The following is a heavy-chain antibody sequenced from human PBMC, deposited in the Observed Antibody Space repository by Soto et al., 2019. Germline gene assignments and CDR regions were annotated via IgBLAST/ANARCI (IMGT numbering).Heavy chain of an antibody. J-gene: IGHJ4*02. V-gene: IGHV1-46*01. CDR2: INPRGGGA. CDR1: GYTFTTYY. CDR3: ARDLPTSTRASDY. Sequence: QVQLVQSGSEVKKPGASVRLSCKASGYTFTTYYMHWVRQAPGQGLEWMGIINPRGGGANYAQKFQGRLTMTGDTSTSTIYMELSSLRSDDTAVYYCARDLPTSTRASDYWGQGTLVTVSS. D-gene: IGHD3-10*01.